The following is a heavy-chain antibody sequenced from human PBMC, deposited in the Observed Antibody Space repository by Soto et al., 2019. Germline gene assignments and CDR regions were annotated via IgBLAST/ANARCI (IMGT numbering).Heavy chain of an antibody. CDR3: ARGRTGGVDY. V-gene: IGHV3-30-3*01. J-gene: IGHJ4*02. Sequence: QVQLVESGGGVVQPGRSLRLSRAASGFTFSSYAMHWVRQAPGKGLEWVAVISYDGSNKYYADSVKGRFTISRDNSKNTLYLQMNSLRAEDTAVYYCARGRTGGVDYWGQGTLVTVSS. CDR2: ISYDGSNK. CDR1: GFTFSSYA. D-gene: IGHD3-16*01.